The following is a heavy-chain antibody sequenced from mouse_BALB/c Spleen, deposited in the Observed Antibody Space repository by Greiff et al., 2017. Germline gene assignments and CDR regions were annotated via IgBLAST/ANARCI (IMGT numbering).Heavy chain of an antibody. CDR2: INPSTGYT. CDR1: GYTFPSYW. V-gene: IGHV1-7*01. Sequence: VQLQQSGAELANPGASVKMSCTASGYTFPSYWMHWVKQRPGQGLEWIGYINPSTGYTEYNQKCKDKATLTADKSSSTAYMQLSSLTSEDSAVYYCARSGGMGEGYWGQGTTLTGSS. CDR3: ARSGGMGEGY. J-gene: IGHJ2*01. D-gene: IGHD2-3*01.